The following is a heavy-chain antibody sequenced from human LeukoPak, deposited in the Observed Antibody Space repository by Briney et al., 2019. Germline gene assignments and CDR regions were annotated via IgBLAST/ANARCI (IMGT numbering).Heavy chain of an antibody. CDR2: MNPNSGNT. D-gene: IGHD3-9*01. J-gene: IGHJ4*02. CDR1: GYTFTSYD. V-gene: IGHV1-8*01. CDR3: ARRRYYDILTGYSRRYYFDY. Sequence: ASVKVSCKASGYTFTSYDINWVRQATGQGLEWMGWMNPNSGNTGYAQKFQGRVTMTRNTSISTAYMELSSLRSEDTAVYYCARRRYYDILTGYSRRYYFDYWGQGTLVTVSS.